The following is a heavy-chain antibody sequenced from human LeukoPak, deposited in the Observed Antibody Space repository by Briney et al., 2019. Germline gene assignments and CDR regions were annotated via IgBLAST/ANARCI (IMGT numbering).Heavy chain of an antibody. CDR2: IYYSGST. V-gene: IGHV4-39*01. D-gene: IGHD3-22*01. CDR1: GGSISSSSYY. CDR3: ASTHYYDSSGHGYYFDY. J-gene: IGHJ4*02. Sequence: SETLSLTCTVSGGSISSSSYYWGWIRQPLGKGLEWIGCIYYSGSTYYNPSLKSRVTISVDTSKNQFSLKLSSVTAADTAVYYCASTHYYDSSGHGYYFDYWGQGTLVTVSS.